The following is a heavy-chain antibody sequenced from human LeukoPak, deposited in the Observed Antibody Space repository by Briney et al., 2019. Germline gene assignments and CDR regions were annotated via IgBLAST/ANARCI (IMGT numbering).Heavy chain of an antibody. Sequence: GRSLRLSCAASGFTFSSYGMHWVRHAPGKGLEWVAVIWYDGSNKYYADSVKGRFTISRDNSKTTLYLQMNSLRAEDTAVYYCARPRYSSSWYSDYWGQGTLVTVSS. D-gene: IGHD6-13*01. J-gene: IGHJ4*02. CDR3: ARPRYSSSWYSDY. CDR1: GFTFSSYG. V-gene: IGHV3-33*01. CDR2: IWYDGSNK.